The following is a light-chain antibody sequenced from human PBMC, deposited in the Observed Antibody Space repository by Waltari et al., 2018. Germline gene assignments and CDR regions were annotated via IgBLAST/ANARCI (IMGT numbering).Light chain of an antibody. CDR1: QTVLYSSNNKNY. CDR3: QQYYSTLFT. Sequence: DIVMTQSPDSLAVSLGERATINCKSSQTVLYSSNNKNYLAWYQQRPGQPPNLLIYWASTRESGVPDRFSGSGSGTDFTLTIISLQAEDVAVYYCQQYYSTLFTFGPGTKVDIK. J-gene: IGKJ3*01. CDR2: WAS. V-gene: IGKV4-1*01.